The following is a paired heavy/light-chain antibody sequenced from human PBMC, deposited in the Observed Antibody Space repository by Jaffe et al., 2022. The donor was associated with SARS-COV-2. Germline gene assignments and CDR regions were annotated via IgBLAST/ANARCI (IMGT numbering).Heavy chain of an antibody. Sequence: EVQVVESGGGLVKPGRSLRLSCTASGFTFGDYAMSWFRQAPGKGLEWVSYIRSKGYGGTTEYAASVRGRFTISRDDSKNIAYLQMDSLKAEDTAVYYCTRYCSGGSCLSGRFDYWGQGTLVTVSS. D-gene: IGHD2-15*01. J-gene: IGHJ4*02. CDR3: TRYCSGGSCLSGRFDY. V-gene: IGHV3-49*05. CDR2: IRSKGYGGTT. CDR1: GFTFGDYA.
Light chain of an antibody. J-gene: IGKJ1*01. CDR3: QQYNGFSWT. V-gene: IGKV1-5*03. CDR2: KAS. CDR1: QSISSW. Sequence: DIQMTQSPSTVSASVGDRVTITCRASQSISSWLAWYQQKPGKAPKLLIYKASSLESGVPSRFSGSESGTEFTLTISSLQPDDFASYYCQQYNGFSWTFGQGTKVEIK.